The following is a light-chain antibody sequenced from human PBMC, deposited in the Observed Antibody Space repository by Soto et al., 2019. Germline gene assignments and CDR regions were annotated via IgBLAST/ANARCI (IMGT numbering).Light chain of an antibody. CDR3: CSFAGGLTWV. V-gene: IGLV2-23*02. Sequence: QSVLTQPASVSGSPGQSITISCTGTTSDVGRYNLVSWYQQHPGKAPKLMIYEVNKRPSGVFNRFSGSKSGNTASLTISGLQAEDEADYYCCSFAGGLTWVFGGGTKLTVL. J-gene: IGLJ3*02. CDR2: EVN. CDR1: TSDVGRYNL.